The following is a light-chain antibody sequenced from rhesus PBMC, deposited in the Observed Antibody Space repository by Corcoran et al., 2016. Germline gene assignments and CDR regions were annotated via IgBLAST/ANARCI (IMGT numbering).Light chain of an antibody. J-gene: IGKJ1*01. CDR2: YAN. Sequence: DIQMSQSPSSLSASVGDRVTITCRASQGISRYLNWYQQKPGKAPKLLIYYANSLASGVPSRFSGSGSVTEFPLPISSLQPEDFATYYCQQDNSNPTFGQGTKVEIK. CDR3: QQDNSNPT. V-gene: IGKV1-32*02. CDR1: QGISRY.